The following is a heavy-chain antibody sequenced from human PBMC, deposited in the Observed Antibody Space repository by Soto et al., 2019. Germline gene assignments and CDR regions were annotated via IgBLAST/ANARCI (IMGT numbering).Heavy chain of an antibody. Sequence: EVQLVESGRGLVKPGGSLRLSCAASGFTFSSYTMNWVRQAPGKGLEWVSSISGSSSYIYYADSVKGRFTISRDNAKNSLYLQMNSLRAEDTAVYYCARDILRVYAIQEFDYWGQITLVTLSS. V-gene: IGHV3-21*01. CDR2: ISGSSSYI. CDR3: ARDILRVYAIQEFDY. D-gene: IGHD2-8*01. J-gene: IGHJ4*02. CDR1: GFTFSSYT.